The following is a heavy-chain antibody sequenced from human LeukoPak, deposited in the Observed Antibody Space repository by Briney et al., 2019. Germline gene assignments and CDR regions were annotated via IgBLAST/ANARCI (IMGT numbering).Heavy chain of an antibody. Sequence: PGGSLRLSCAASGFTFSSYWMSWVRQAPGKGLEWVANINQDGSEKYYVASVKGRFTISRGNAKNSLYLQMNSLRAEDTAVYYCARDQLGYYYGSGSYYKRRGDDYWGQGTLVTVSS. J-gene: IGHJ4*02. CDR3: ARDQLGYYYGSGSYYKRRGDDY. V-gene: IGHV3-7*01. CDR2: INQDGSEK. CDR1: GFTFSSYW. D-gene: IGHD3-10*01.